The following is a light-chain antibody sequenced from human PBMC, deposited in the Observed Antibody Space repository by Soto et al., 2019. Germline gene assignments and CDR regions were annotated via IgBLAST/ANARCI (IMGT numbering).Light chain of an antibody. J-gene: IGLJ1*01. CDR2: DNT. Sequence: QSVLTQPPSVSAAPGQKVTISCSGSSSNIGNNYVAWYQQLPGTAPKLLIYDNTKRPSGIPDRFSGSKSGTSATLGITGLQTGDEADYHCGTWDSSLSAGVFGTGTKVTVL. V-gene: IGLV1-51*01. CDR3: GTWDSSLSAGV. CDR1: SSNIGNNY.